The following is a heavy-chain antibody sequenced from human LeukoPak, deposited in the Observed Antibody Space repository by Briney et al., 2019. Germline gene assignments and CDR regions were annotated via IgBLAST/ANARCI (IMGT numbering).Heavy chain of an antibody. J-gene: IGHJ5*02. CDR2: MNPNSGNT. D-gene: IGHD2-2*01. Sequence: ASVKLSCKASGYTFTSYDINWVRQATGQGLEWMGLMNPNSGNTGYAQKFQGRVTMTRNTSISTAYMELSSLRSEDTAVYYCARSLGYCSSPSCQELFDPWGQGTLVTVSS. CDR1: GYTFTSYD. CDR3: ARSLGYCSSPSCQELFDP. V-gene: IGHV1-8*01.